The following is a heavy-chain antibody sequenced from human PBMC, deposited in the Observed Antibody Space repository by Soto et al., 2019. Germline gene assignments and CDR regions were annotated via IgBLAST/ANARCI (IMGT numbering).Heavy chain of an antibody. Sequence: EVQLVESGGGLVQPGGSLRLSCAASGFTSSIYWLNWVRQAPGKGLEWVANMKQDGSEKHYLDSVKDRFTISTDNAQGSLHLQLDSLRADDTAVYYCASGTGWFILDWGQGTLVTVSS. J-gene: IGHJ4*02. V-gene: IGHV3-7*02. CDR1: GFTSSIYW. CDR3: ASGTGWFILD. D-gene: IGHD6-19*01. CDR2: MKQDGSEK.